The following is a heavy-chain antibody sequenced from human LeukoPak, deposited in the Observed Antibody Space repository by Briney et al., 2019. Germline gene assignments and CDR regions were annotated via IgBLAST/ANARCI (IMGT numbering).Heavy chain of an antibody. CDR1: GFTFRSFA. J-gene: IGHJ4*02. V-gene: IGHV3-53*01. CDR3: ARGRAGGWYDY. D-gene: IGHD6-19*01. CDR2: IYSGDST. Sequence: GGSLRLSCAASGFTFRSFAMTWVRQAPGKGLEWVSVIYSGDSTYYADSVKGRFTISRDISKNTLYLQMNSLRAEDTAMYYCARGRAGGWYDYWGQGALVTVSS.